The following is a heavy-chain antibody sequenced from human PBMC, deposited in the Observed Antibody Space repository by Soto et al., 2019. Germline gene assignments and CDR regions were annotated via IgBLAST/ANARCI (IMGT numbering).Heavy chain of an antibody. Sequence: QVQLVESGGGVVQPGGSLRLSCAASGFTFSSYAMHWVRQAPGKGLEWVAVISYDGSNKYYADSVKGRFTISRDNSKNTLYLQMNSLRAEDTAVYYCARDESWSYRVLSYWGQGTLVTVSS. CDR2: ISYDGSNK. V-gene: IGHV3-30-3*01. CDR3: ARDESWSYRVLSY. J-gene: IGHJ4*02. CDR1: GFTFSSYA. D-gene: IGHD1-26*01.